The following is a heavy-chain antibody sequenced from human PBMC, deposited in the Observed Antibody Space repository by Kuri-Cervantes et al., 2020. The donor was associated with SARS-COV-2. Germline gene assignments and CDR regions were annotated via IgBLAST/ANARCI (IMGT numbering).Heavy chain of an antibody. CDR1: GFTLSSYS. J-gene: IGHJ3*02. Sequence: GESLKISCAASGFTLSSYSMNWVRQAPGKGLEWVSYISSSSSTIYYADSVKGRFTISRDNAKNSLYLQMNSLRAEDTAVYYCARAGKLQRQGGGTGAFDIWGQGTMVTVSS. CDR3: ARAGKLQRQGGGTGAFDI. V-gene: IGHV3-48*01. D-gene: IGHD4-11*01. CDR2: ISSSSSTI.